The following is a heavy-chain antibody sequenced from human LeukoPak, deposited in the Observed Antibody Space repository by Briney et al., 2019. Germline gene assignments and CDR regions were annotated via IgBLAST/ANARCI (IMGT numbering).Heavy chain of an antibody. CDR1: RGSISSGTSY. D-gene: IGHD6-19*01. J-gene: IGHJ5*02. CDR3: ARHGYSSGSLAWFDP. V-gene: IGHV4-39*01. Sequence: SETLSLTCTVSRGSISSGTSYWGWIRQPPGKELEWIGSIFYGASTYYNPSLKSRVTMSVDMSKNQFSLKLSSVTAADTAVYYCARHGYSSGSLAWFDPWGQGTQVTVSS. CDR2: IFYGAST.